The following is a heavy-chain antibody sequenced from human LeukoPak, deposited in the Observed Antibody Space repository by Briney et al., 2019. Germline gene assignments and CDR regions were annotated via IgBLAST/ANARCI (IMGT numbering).Heavy chain of an antibody. V-gene: IGHV4-59*01. CDR2: ISNTGST. D-gene: IGHD1-20*01. Sequence: SETLSLTCTVSGGSITYFYWNWIRQSPEKGLEWIGYISNTGSTNYNPSLKSRVAISVDTSKNQFSLNLSSVTAADTALYYCARGWAYNWNVFDYWGQGTLVTVSS. CDR3: ARGWAYNWNVFDY. J-gene: IGHJ4*02. CDR1: GGSITYFY.